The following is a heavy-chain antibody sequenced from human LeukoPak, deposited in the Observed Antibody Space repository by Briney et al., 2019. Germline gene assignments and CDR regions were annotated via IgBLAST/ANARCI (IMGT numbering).Heavy chain of an antibody. D-gene: IGHD3-10*01. CDR1: GYSFTSYW. CDR2: IYPGDSDT. J-gene: IGHJ5*02. CDR3: ARQGAYGYGSGSYLLKGGWFDP. V-gene: IGHV5-51*01. Sequence: GESLKISWKGSGYSFTSYWIGWVRQMPGKGLEWMGIIYPGDSDTRYSPSFQGQVTISADKSISTAYLQWSSLKASDTAMYYCARQGAYGYGSGSYLLKGGWFDPWGQGTLVTVSS.